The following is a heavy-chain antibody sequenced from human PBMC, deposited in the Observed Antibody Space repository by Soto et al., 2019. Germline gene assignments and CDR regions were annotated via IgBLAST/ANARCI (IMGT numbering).Heavy chain of an antibody. CDR2: ISSSSSYI. CDR1: GFTFSSYS. Sequence: GSLRLSCAASGFTFSSYSMNWVRQAPGKGLEWVSSISSSSSYIYYADSVKGRFTISRDNAKNSLYLQMNSLRAEDTAVYYCASWGSYYYDSSGYHDYWGQGTLVTVSS. CDR3: ASWGSYYYDSSGYHDY. J-gene: IGHJ4*02. D-gene: IGHD3-22*01. V-gene: IGHV3-21*01.